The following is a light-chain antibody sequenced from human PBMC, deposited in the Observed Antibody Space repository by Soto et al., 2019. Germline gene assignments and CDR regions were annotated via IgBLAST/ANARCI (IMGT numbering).Light chain of an antibody. CDR1: SSDVGGYNH. V-gene: IGLV2-14*03. Sequence: QSVLTQPASVSGSPGQSITISCTGTSSDVGGYNHVSWYQQHPGKAPKLMIYDVTDRPSGVSNRFSSSKSGNTASLAISGLQAEDEADYYCNSYTSTNTLVFGGGTKLTVL. CDR2: DVT. J-gene: IGLJ2*01. CDR3: NSYTSTNTLV.